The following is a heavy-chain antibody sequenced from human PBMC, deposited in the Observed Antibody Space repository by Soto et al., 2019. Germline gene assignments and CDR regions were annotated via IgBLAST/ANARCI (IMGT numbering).Heavy chain of an antibody. CDR2: ISGTGYNT. V-gene: IGHV3-23*01. D-gene: IGHD3-10*01. CDR1: GFTFSSYA. Sequence: XVSLRLSCAASGFTFSSYAMNWVRQAPGKGLEWVSAISGTGYNTYYADSLKGRFTISRDNSKNTLSLQMNSLRAEDTAVYYCARDRQFSHPRGGMDVWGQGTTVTVSS. J-gene: IGHJ6*02. CDR3: ARDRQFSHPRGGMDV.